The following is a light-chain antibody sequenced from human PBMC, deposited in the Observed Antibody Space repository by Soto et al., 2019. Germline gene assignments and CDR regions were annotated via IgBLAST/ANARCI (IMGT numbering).Light chain of an antibody. CDR3: LQHHTYPYT. CDR2: AAS. CDR1: QGIGNN. Sequence: DIQMTQSPSPLSASVGDRVTITCRASQGIGNNLGWFQQKVGRAPKRLIYAASSLEGGVPLRFSGSGSGTEFTLTISGLQPEDFATYYCLQHHTYPYTFGQGTKLEIK. V-gene: IGKV1-17*01. J-gene: IGKJ2*01.